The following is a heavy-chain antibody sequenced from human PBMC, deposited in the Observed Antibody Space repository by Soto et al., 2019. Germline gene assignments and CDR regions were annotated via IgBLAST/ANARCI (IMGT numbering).Heavy chain of an antibody. V-gene: IGHV1-8*01. J-gene: IGHJ6*03. CDR3: ARYIAAAGNYYYYYMDV. CDR2: MNPNSGNT. Sequence: ASVKVSCKASGYTFTSYNINCVRQATGQGLEWMGGMNPNSGNTGYAQKFQGRVTMTRNTSISTAYMELSSLRSEDTAVYYCARYIAAAGNYYYYYMDVWGKGTTVTVSS. CDR1: GYTFTSYN. D-gene: IGHD6-13*01.